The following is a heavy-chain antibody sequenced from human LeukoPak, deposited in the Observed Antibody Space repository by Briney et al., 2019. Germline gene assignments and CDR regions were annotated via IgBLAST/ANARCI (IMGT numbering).Heavy chain of an antibody. CDR2: INPFSGGT. D-gene: IGHD6-13*01. V-gene: IGHV1-2*02. CDR3: AREMGVAAAGTRRLDP. J-gene: IGHJ5*02. Sequence: GASVKVSGKASGYTFTHYYIHWVRQAPGQGLEWRGWINPFSGGTAYAQTFQGRVTMTRDTSISTAYVELSRLTSDHTAVYYCAREMGVAAAGTRRLDPWGQGTLVTVSS. CDR1: GYTFTHYY.